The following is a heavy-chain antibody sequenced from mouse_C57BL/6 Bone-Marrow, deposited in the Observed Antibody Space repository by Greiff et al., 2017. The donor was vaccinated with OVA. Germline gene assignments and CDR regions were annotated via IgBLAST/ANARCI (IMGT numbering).Heavy chain of an antibody. CDR1: GFTFSSYG. CDR2: ISSGGSYT. Sequence: EVKLVESGGDLVKPGGSLKLSCAASGFTFSSYGMSWVRQTPDKRLEWVATISSGGSYTYYPDSVKGRFTISRDNAKNTLYLQMSSLKSEDTAMYYCARRSGTGKGDWYFDVWGTGTTVTVSS. D-gene: IGHD4-1*01. J-gene: IGHJ1*03. V-gene: IGHV5-6*02. CDR3: ARRSGTGKGDWYFDV.